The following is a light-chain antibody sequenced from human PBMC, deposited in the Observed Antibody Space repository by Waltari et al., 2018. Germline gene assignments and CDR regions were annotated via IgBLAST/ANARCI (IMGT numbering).Light chain of an antibody. CDR2: EAS. CDR3: QKYGTLPAT. CDR1: QSVSRY. Sequence: EIVLTQSPGTLSLSPGERATLSCRASQSVSRYLAWYQQKPGQAPRLLIYEASRRATGIPDRFSGSGSGTDFTLTISRLEPEDFAVYYCQKYGTLPATFGQGTKV. J-gene: IGKJ1*01. V-gene: IGKV3-20*01.